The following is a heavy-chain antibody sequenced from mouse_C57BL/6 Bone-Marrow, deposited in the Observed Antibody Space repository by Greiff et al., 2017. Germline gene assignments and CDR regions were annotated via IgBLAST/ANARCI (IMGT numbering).Heavy chain of an antibody. Sequence: QVQLQQPGAELVRPGSSVKLSCKASGYTFNSYWMHWVKQRPIQGLEWIGNIDPSDSETHYNQKFKDKATLTVDKSSSTAYMQLSSLTSEDSAVYYCARRGYGSSYDAMDYWGQGTSVTVSS. J-gene: IGHJ4*01. CDR3: ARRGYGSSYDAMDY. V-gene: IGHV1-52*01. D-gene: IGHD1-1*01. CDR2: IDPSDSET. CDR1: GYTFNSYW.